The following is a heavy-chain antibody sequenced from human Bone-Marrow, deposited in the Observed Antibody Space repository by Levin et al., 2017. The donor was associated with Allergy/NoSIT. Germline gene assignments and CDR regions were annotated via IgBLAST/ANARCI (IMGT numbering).Heavy chain of an antibody. J-gene: IGHJ4*02. CDR2: IHSGDTA. CDR1: GFAVRTNY. V-gene: IGHV3-66*02. D-gene: IGHD4-17*01. CDR3: ARELNTVTTTAYYFDY. Sequence: HPGESLKISCAASGFAVRTNYMSWVRQAPGKGLEWVSIIHSGDTAYYADSVKGRFSISRDNSKNLLYLQMNSLRPEDTAVYYCARELNTVTTTAYYFDYWGQGTLVTVSS.